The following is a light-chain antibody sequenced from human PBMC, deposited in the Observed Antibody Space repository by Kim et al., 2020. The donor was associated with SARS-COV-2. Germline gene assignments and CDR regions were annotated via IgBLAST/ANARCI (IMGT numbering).Light chain of an antibody. V-gene: IGLV1-44*01. CDR1: SSNIGSHS. J-gene: IGLJ3*02. Sequence: GQRVAISCSGSSSNIGSHSVNWYQQFPGTTPKLLIHSNDQWPSGVPDRFSGSKSGTSASLAISGLQSEDQADYYCASWDDSLNGWVFGGGTQLTVL. CDR2: SND. CDR3: ASWDDSLNGWV.